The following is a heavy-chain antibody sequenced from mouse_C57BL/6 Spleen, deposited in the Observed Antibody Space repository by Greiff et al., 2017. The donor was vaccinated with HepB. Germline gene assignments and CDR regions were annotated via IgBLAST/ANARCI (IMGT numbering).Heavy chain of an antibody. CDR2: ISNGGGST. V-gene: IGHV5-12*01. Sequence: EVQVVESGGGLVQPGGSLKLSCAASGFTFSDYYMYWVRQTPEKRLEWVAYISNGGGSTYYPDTVKGRFTISRDNAKNTLYLQMSRLKSEDTAMYYCARHRDGTMGFAYWGQGTLVTVSA. D-gene: IGHD4-1*01. J-gene: IGHJ3*01. CDR3: ARHRDGTMGFAY. CDR1: GFTFSDYY.